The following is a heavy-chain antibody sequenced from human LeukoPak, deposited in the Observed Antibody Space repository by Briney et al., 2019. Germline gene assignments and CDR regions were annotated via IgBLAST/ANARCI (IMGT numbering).Heavy chain of an antibody. CDR2: INPTGDST. J-gene: IGHJ5*02. CDR3: ARDSRYCSGGSCPAEDWFDP. CDR1: GYTFTDYY. D-gene: IGHD2-15*01. Sequence: ASVKVSCKASGYTFTDYYIHWVRQAPGQGLEWMGLINPTGDSTGYAQKFQGRVTMTRDTSTSTVYMELSSLRSEDTAVYYCARDSRYCSGGSCPAEDWFDPWGQGTLVTVSS. V-gene: IGHV1-46*01.